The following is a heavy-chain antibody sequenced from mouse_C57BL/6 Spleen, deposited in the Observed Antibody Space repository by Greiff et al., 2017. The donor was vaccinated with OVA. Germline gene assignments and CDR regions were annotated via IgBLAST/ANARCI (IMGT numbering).Heavy chain of an antibody. D-gene: IGHD2-5*01. CDR1: GFTFSSYA. V-gene: IGHV5-4*01. CDR3: ARDQGYSNSFAY. CDR2: ISDDGSYT. Sequence: DVKLVESGGGLVKPGGSLKLSCAASGFTFSSYAMSWVRQTPEKRLEWVATISDDGSYTYYPDNVKGRFTISRDNAKNNLYLQMSHLKSEDTAMYYCARDQGYSNSFAYWGQGTLVTVSA. J-gene: IGHJ3*01.